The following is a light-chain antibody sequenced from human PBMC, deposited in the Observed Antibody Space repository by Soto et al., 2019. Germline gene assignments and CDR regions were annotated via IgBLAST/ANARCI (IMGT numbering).Light chain of an antibody. CDR3: ASLDDIGNACV. Sequence: QSVLTQPPSVSGTPGQRVSISCSGTWSNIGRNNVSWYQHLPGTAPKLLIYSNNQRPSGVTGRFSGATSGTSASLAISCLQEEDEADYYCASLDDIGNACVFGTGTQVTVL. J-gene: IGLJ1*01. V-gene: IGLV1-44*01. CDR1: WSNIGRNN. CDR2: SNN.